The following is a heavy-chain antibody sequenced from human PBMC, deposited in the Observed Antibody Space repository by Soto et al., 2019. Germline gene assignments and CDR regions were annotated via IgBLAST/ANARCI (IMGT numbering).Heavy chain of an antibody. CDR2: TYYRSKWYN. Sequence: QVQLQQSGPGLVKPSQTLSLTCAISGDSVSSNSAAWNWIRQSPSRGLEWLGRTYYRSKWYNDYAVSVKSRITINPDTSKNQFSLQLNSVTPEDTAVYYCARDYSLDYSPRGGYYYYMDVWGKGTTVTVSS. J-gene: IGHJ6*03. CDR1: GDSVSSNSAA. CDR3: ARDYSLDYSPRGGYYYYMDV. D-gene: IGHD4-4*01. V-gene: IGHV6-1*01.